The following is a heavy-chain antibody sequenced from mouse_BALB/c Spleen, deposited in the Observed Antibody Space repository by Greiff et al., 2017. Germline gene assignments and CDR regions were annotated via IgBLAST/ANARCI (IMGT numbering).Heavy chain of an antibody. D-gene: IGHD1-1*01. CDR2: ISYSGST. CDR3: ADYYYGT. J-gene: IGHJ2*01. V-gene: IGHV3-2*02. CDR1: GYSITSDYA. Sequence: EVKVEESGPGLVKPSQSLSLTCTVTGYSITSDYAWNWIRQFPGNKLEWMGYISYSGSTSYNPSLKSRISITRDTSKNQFFLQLNSVTTEDTATYYCADYYYGTWGQGTTLTVSS.